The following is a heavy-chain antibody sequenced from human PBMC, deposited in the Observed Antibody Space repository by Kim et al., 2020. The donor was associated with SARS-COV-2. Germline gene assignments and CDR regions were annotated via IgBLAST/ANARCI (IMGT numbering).Heavy chain of an antibody. CDR1: GFTFSNAW. Sequence: GGSLRLSCAASGFTFSNAWMSWVRKAPGKGLEWVGRIKSKTAGGTTDYAAPVKGRFTISRDDSKNTLYLQMNSLKTEDTAVYYCTTDYPVQRPRVATRFDYWGQGTLVPVST. CDR2: IKSKTAGGTT. CDR3: TTDYPVQRPRVATRFDY. J-gene: IGHJ4*02. V-gene: IGHV3-15*01. D-gene: IGHD5-12*01.